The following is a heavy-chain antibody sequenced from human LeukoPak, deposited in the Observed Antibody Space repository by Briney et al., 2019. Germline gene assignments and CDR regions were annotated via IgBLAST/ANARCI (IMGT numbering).Heavy chain of an antibody. D-gene: IGHD3-22*01. Sequence: ASVKVSCKASGYTFTGYYMHWVRQAPGQGREWMGWINPNSGGTNYAQKFQGRVTMTRDTTISTAYMELSRLRSDDTAVYYCARDYYDSSGYIRVQGFPTIWGQGTMVTVSS. J-gene: IGHJ3*02. CDR3: ARDYYDSSGYIRVQGFPTI. CDR2: INPNSGGT. CDR1: GYTFTGYY. V-gene: IGHV1-2*02.